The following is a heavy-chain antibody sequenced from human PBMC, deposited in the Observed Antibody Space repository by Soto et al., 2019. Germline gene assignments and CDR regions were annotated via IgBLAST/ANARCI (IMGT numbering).Heavy chain of an antibody. V-gene: IGHV3-23*01. CDR3: AKDGITIFGVVITWIDY. CDR1: GFTFSSYA. CDR2: ISGSGGST. Sequence: GGSLRLSCAASGFTFSSYAMSWVRQAPGKGLEWVSAISGSGGSTYYADSVKGRFTISRDNSKNTLYLQMNSLRAEDTAVYYCAKDGITIFGVVITWIDYWGQGTLVTVSS. J-gene: IGHJ4*02. D-gene: IGHD3-3*01.